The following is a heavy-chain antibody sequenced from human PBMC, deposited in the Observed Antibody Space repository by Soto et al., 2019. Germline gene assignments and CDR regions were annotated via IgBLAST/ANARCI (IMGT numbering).Heavy chain of an antibody. CDR1: GYTFTGYY. CDR2: IKPNSGGT. D-gene: IGHD6-19*01. CDR3: ARDIGSGTQYYFDY. J-gene: IGHJ4*02. Sequence: QVQLVQSGAEVKKPGASVKVSCKASGYTFTGYYMHWVRQAPGQGLEWMGWIKPNSGGTKYAKKLQGWVTMTRDTSISTAYMELRRLRSDDTAVYFCARDIGSGTQYYFDYWGQGTLVTVSS. V-gene: IGHV1-2*04.